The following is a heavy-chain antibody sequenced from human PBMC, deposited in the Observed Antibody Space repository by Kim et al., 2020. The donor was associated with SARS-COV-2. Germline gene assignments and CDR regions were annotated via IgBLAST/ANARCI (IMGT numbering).Heavy chain of an antibody. J-gene: IGHJ4*02. D-gene: IGHD3-22*01. CDR3: ARDPDSSGYYSPTPYFDY. CDR2: ISYDGSNE. CDR1: EFIFSTYS. V-gene: IGHV3-30*04. Sequence: GGSLRLSCAASEFIFSTYSMHWVRQAPGKGLEWVAVISYDGSNEYYADSVKGRFTISRDNSKNTLYLQMNSLRTEDTAVYYCARDPDSSGYYSPTPYFDYWGQGTLVTVSS.